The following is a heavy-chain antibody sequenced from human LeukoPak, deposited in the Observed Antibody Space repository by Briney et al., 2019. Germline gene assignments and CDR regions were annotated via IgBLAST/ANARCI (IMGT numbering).Heavy chain of an antibody. CDR2: IRYDGSNK. CDR3: AKDSHLRGYSGHALIFDAFDI. V-gene: IGHV3-30*02. Sequence: PGGSLRLSCAASGFTFSSYGMHWVRQAPGKGLEWVAFIRYDGSNKYYADSVKGRFTISRDNSKNTLYLQMNSLRAEDTAVYYCAKDSHLRGYSGHALIFDAFDIWGQGTMVTVSS. CDR1: GFTFSSYG. D-gene: IGHD5-12*01. J-gene: IGHJ3*02.